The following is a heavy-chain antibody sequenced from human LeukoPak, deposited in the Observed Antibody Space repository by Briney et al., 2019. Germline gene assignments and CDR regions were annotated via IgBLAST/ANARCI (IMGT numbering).Heavy chain of an antibody. CDR3: AKDMSSSSGRVDY. D-gene: IGHD6-6*01. V-gene: IGHV3-9*01. J-gene: IGHJ4*02. Sequence: GRSPRLSCAASGFTFDDYAMHWVRQAPGKGLEWGSGISWNSGSIGYADSVKGRFTISRDNAKNSLYLQMNSLRAEDTALYYCAKDMSSSSGRVDYWGQGTLVTVSS. CDR1: GFTFDDYA. CDR2: ISWNSGSI.